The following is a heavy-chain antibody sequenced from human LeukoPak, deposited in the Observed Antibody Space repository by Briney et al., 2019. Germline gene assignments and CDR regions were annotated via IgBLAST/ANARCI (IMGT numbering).Heavy chain of an antibody. V-gene: IGHV3-33*01. CDR3: ARAYDILTGYSSNSHFDY. D-gene: IGHD3-9*01. CDR1: GFTFSSYG. Sequence: PGRSLRLSCAASGFTFSSYGMHWVRQAPGKGLEWVAVIWYDGSNKYYADSVKGRFTISRDNAKNSLYLQMNSLRAEDTAVYYCARAYDILTGYSSNSHFDYWGQGTLVTVSS. CDR2: IWYDGSNK. J-gene: IGHJ4*02.